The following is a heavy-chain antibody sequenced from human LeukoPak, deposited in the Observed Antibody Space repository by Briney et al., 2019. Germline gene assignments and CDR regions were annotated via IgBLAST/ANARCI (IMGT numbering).Heavy chain of an antibody. D-gene: IGHD2-2*01. CDR1: GYTFTSYY. V-gene: IGHV1-46*01. J-gene: IGHJ3*02. Sequence: ASVKVSCKASGYTFTSYYMHCVRQAPGQGLEWMGIINPSGGSTSYAQKFQGRVTMTRDTSTSTVYMELSSLRSEDTAVYYCARGPTKKRYQLPSFDIWGQGTMVTVSS. CDR2: INPSGGST. CDR3: ARGPTKKRYQLPSFDI.